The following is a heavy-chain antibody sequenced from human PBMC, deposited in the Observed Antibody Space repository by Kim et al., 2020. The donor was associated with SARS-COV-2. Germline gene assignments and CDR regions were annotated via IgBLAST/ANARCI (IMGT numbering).Heavy chain of an antibody. V-gene: IGHV4-38-2*02. CDR1: GYSISSGYY. CDR2: INHSGST. D-gene: IGHD5-18*01. CDR3: AKKDTAMAPAWFDP. Sequence: SETLSLTCTVSGYSISSGYYWGWIRQPPGKGLEWIGSINHSGSTYYNPSLKSRVTISVDTSKNQFSLKLSSVTAADTAVYYCAKKDTAMAPAWFDPWGQGTLVTVSS. J-gene: IGHJ5*02.